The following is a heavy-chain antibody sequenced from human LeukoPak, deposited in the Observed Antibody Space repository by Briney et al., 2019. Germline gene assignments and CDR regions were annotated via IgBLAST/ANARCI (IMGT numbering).Heavy chain of an antibody. J-gene: IGHJ6*04. V-gene: IGHV1-18*04. CDR1: GYTFTSYG. CDR2: ISAYNGNT. Sequence: ASVKVSCKASGYTFTSYGISWVRQAPGQGLEWMGWISAYNGNTNYAQKLQGRVTMTTDTSTSTAYMELRSLRSDDTAVYYCAGGLRYFDWQTDYYYGMDVWGKGTMVTVSS. D-gene: IGHD3-9*01. CDR3: AGGLRYFDWQTDYYYGMDV.